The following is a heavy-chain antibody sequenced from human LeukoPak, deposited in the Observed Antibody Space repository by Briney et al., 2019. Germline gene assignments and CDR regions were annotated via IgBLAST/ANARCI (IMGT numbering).Heavy chain of an antibody. D-gene: IGHD5-12*01. CDR3: ARANSYSGYDYFWFDP. CDR1: GGSFSAYY. Sequence: PSETLSLTCAVSGGSFSAYYWSWIRQPPGQGLEWIGQINHSGSTSYNPSLKSRVTMSVDTSKNQFSLKLSSVTAADTAIYYCARANSYSGYDYFWFDPWDQGTLVTVSS. J-gene: IGHJ5*02. CDR2: INHSGST. V-gene: IGHV4-34*01.